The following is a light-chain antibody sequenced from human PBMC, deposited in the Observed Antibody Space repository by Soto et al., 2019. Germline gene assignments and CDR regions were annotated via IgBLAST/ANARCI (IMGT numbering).Light chain of an antibody. CDR3: QQYNQWPRAT. J-gene: IGKJ4*01. CDR2: RTS. Sequence: EIVLTQSPGTLSLSPGERATLFCRASQSINNNLAWYQQKPGQAPRLIMFRTSTRATGVPARFSGSGSETEFNITISSLQSEDFAFYYCQQYNQWPRATFGGGTKVDI. V-gene: IGKV3-15*01. CDR1: QSINNN.